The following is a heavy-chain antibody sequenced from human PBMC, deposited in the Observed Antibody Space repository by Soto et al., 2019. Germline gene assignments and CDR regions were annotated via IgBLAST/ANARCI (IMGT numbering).Heavy chain of an antibody. Sequence: QVQLVESGGGVVQPGRSLRLSCAASGFTFSSYGMHWVRQAPGKGLEWVAVISYDGSNKYYADSVKGRFTISRDNSKNTLYLQMNSLRAEDTAVYYCAREPEPYCSSTSCYYYGMDVWGQGTTVTVSS. J-gene: IGHJ6*02. V-gene: IGHV3-30*03. CDR2: ISYDGSNK. CDR1: GFTFSSYG. CDR3: AREPEPYCSSTSCYYYGMDV. D-gene: IGHD2-2*01.